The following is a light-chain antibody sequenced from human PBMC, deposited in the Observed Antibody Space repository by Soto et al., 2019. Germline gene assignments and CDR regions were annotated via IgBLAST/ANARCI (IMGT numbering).Light chain of an antibody. Sequence: AIQLTQSPSSLSASVGDRVTITCRASQGIRNDLGWYQHKPGKAPKLLIHAASSLQSGVPSRFSGSASGTEFTLTISSLQPEDLASYYCLQYGSSPELTFGGGTKVDIK. V-gene: IGKV1-6*01. J-gene: IGKJ4*01. CDR3: LQYGSSPELT. CDR1: QGIRND. CDR2: AAS.